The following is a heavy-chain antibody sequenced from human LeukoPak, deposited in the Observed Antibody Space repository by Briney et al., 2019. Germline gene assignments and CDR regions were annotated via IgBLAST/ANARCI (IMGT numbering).Heavy chain of an antibody. CDR3: ARGGGGATVIDY. V-gene: IGHV4-39*01. Sequence: SETLSLTCTVSGGSISSSSYYWGWIRQPPGKGLEWIGSIYYSGSTYYNPSLKSRVTISVDTSKNQFSLKLSSVTAADTAVYYCARGGGGATVIDYWGQGALVTVSS. J-gene: IGHJ4*02. D-gene: IGHD1-26*01. CDR1: GGSISSSSYY. CDR2: IYYSGST.